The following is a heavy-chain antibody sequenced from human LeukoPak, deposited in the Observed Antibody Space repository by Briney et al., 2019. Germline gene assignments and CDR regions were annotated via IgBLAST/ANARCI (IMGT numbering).Heavy chain of an antibody. CDR1: GFTFSSYW. Sequence: GGSLRLSCAASGFTFSSYWMSWVRQAPGKGLEWVANIKQDGSEKYYVDSVKGRFTISRDNAKNSLYLQMNSLRAEDTAVYYCARRDCSGGSCYSDALDIWGQGTMVTVSS. CDR2: IKQDGSEK. D-gene: IGHD2-15*01. V-gene: IGHV3-7*01. J-gene: IGHJ3*02. CDR3: ARRDCSGGSCYSDALDI.